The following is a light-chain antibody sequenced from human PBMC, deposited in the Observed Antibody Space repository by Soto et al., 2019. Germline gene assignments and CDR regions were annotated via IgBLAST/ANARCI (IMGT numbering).Light chain of an antibody. CDR2: KAS. V-gene: IGKV1-5*03. CDR1: QSISSW. J-gene: IGKJ4*01. Sequence: DIQMTQSPSTLSASVADRVTSTCRASQSISSWLAWYQQKPGKAPKLLIYKASSLESGVPSRFSGSASGREFTLTISSLQPDDFATYYCQQCNSYSLTFGGGTKVEIK. CDR3: QQCNSYSLT.